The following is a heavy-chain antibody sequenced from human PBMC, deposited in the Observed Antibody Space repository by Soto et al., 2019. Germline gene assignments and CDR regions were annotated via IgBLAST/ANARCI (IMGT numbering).Heavy chain of an antibody. Sequence: SETLSLTCAASGGSFSGYYWSWIRQPPGKGLEWIWEISHSGSTNYNPSLKSRVTISVDTSKNQFSLKRSSVTAADTAVYYCARGGRIVGVRGMDVWGQGTTVTVSS. CDR3: ARGGRIVGVRGMDV. CDR1: GGSFSGYY. V-gene: IGHV4-34*01. J-gene: IGHJ6*02. CDR2: ISHSGST. D-gene: IGHD1-26*01.